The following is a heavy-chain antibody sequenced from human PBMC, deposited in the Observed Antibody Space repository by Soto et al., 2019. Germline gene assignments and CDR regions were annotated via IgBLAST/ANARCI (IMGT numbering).Heavy chain of an antibody. CDR2: IGSSGYST. D-gene: IGHD5-18*01. CDR3: AKVSDNYGSDC. V-gene: IGHV3-23*01. CDR1: GFTFSSYG. J-gene: IGHJ4*02. Sequence: EMQVLESGGGLVQPGQSLRLSCAASGFTFSSYGMCWVRQAPRKRLEWVSSIGSSGYSTYYADSVKGRFTISRDNSKNTLYLQMNSLRAEDTAVYYCAKVSDNYGSDCWGRGTLVTVSS.